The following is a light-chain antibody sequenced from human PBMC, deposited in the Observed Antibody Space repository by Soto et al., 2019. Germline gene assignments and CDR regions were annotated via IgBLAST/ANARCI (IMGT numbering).Light chain of an antibody. J-gene: IGKJ2*01. V-gene: IGKV1-39*01. CDR1: QSISSY. CDR2: AAS. CDR3: QQSSSTPPYT. Sequence: DIPMTQSPSSLSASVGDTVTITCRASQSISSYLNWYQQKPRKAPKLLIYAASSLQTGVPSRFSGRRSGTNFTLIISSLQPEDFATYYCQQSSSTPPYTFGQGTKLEIK.